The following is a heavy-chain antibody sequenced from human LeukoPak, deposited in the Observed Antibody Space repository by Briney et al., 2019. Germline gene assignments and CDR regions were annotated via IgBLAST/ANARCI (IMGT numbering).Heavy chain of an antibody. CDR1: GFTFSSYG. CDR3: ARAFKYSMSGYYFDY. Sequence: GGSLRLSCAASGFTFSSYGVHWVRQAPGKGLEWVAVIWYDGSNKYYADSVKGRFTISRDNAKNSLYLQMNSLRAEDTALYYCARAFKYSMSGYYFDYWGQGTLVTVSS. J-gene: IGHJ4*02. V-gene: IGHV3-33*01. CDR2: IWYDGSNK. D-gene: IGHD2-21*01.